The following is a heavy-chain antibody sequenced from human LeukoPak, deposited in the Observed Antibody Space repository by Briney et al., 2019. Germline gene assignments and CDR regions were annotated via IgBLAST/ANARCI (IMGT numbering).Heavy chain of an antibody. Sequence: PETLSLTCTVSGGSINSNTYFWGRIRQPPGKGLQWIGSIYYSGSTYYNPSLKSRVAISADTSKNQFSLKLSSVTAADTAVYYCARHDALYYYYGSGRVSYFDYWGQGTLVTVSS. CDR3: ARHDALYYYYGSGRVSYFDY. V-gene: IGHV4-39*01. D-gene: IGHD3-10*01. CDR1: GGSINSNTYF. CDR2: IYYSGST. J-gene: IGHJ4*02.